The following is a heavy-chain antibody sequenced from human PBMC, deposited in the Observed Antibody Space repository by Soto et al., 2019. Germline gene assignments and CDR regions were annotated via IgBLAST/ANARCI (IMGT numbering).Heavy chain of an antibody. Sequence: PGGSLRLSCAASGFTFSDYYMTWVRQAPGKGKEWVANIKQDGSEKYYVDSVKGRFTISRDNAKNLLYLQMNSLRGEDTAVYYCARGGRSGYTTFYFDYWGLGTLVTVSS. CDR3: ARGGRSGYTTFYFDY. V-gene: IGHV3-7*04. CDR2: IKQDGSEK. D-gene: IGHD5-12*01. CDR1: GFTFSDYY. J-gene: IGHJ4*02.